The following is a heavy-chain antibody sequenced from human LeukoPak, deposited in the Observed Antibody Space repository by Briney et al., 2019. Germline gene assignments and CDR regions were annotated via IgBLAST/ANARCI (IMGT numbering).Heavy chain of an antibody. CDR3: ARVVVVAATNWFDP. CDR1: GGSFSVYY. CDR2: INHSGST. D-gene: IGHD2-15*01. Sequence: PSETLSLTCAVYGGSFSVYYWSWIRQPPGKGLEWIGEINHSGSTNYNPSLKSRVTISVDTSKNQFSLKLSSVTAADTAVYYCARVVVVAATNWFDPWGQGTLVTVSS. J-gene: IGHJ5*02. V-gene: IGHV4-34*01.